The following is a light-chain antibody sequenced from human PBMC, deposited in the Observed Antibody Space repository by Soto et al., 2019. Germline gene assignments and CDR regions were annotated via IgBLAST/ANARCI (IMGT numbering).Light chain of an antibody. Sequence: DIVMTQSPLSLPVTPGEPAAISCRTSQSLLHSTGNNYLNWYLQKPGQSPQLLIYLGSNRASGVPDRFSGSGSGTEFTLKINRVEAEDVGVYYCLQSLQTPPTFGQGTRLEIK. CDR2: LGS. J-gene: IGKJ5*01. CDR1: QSLLHSTGNNY. CDR3: LQSLQTPPT. V-gene: IGKV2-28*01.